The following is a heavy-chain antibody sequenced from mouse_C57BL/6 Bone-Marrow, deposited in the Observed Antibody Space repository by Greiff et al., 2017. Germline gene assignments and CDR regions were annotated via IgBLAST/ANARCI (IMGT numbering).Heavy chain of an antibody. CDR2: ISSGSSTI. V-gene: IGHV5-17*01. D-gene: IGHD1-1*01. CDR1: GFTFSDYG. CDR3: AIRSYVDY. J-gene: IGHJ2*01. Sequence: DVKLVESGGGLVKPGGSLKLSCAASGFTFSDYGMHWVRQAPEKGLEWVAYISSGSSTIYYADTVKGRFTISRDNAKNTLFLQMTSLRSEDTAMYYCAIRSYVDYWGQGTTLTVSS.